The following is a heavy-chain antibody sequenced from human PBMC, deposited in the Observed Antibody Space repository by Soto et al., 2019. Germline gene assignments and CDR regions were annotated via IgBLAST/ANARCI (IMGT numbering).Heavy chain of an antibody. V-gene: IGHV3-23*01. CDR2: ISGTGVPT. Sequence: PRLSCAASGFDFSNYAMSWVRQAPGKGLECISLISGTGVPTLYAESVKGRFSVSRDNSKDTLFLEMNNLRVDDTAMYYCAKSFCSSSSCFFLWVDPWGPGTLVTVSS. CDR1: GFDFSNYA. CDR3: AKSFCSSSSCFFLWVDP. D-gene: IGHD2-2*01. J-gene: IGHJ5*02.